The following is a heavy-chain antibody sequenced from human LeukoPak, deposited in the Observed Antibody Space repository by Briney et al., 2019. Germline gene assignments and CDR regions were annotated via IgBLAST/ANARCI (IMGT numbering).Heavy chain of an antibody. D-gene: IGHD2-15*01. Sequence: SVKVSCKASGGTFSSYAISWVRQAPGQGLGWMGGIIPIFGTANYAQKFQGRVTITADESTSTAYMELSSLSSEDTAVYYCARDSLNLGYCSGGSCYSPYNWFDPWGQGTLVTVSS. CDR2: IIPIFGTA. CDR1: GGTFSSYA. J-gene: IGHJ5*02. CDR3: ARDSLNLGYCSGGSCYSPYNWFDP. V-gene: IGHV1-69*13.